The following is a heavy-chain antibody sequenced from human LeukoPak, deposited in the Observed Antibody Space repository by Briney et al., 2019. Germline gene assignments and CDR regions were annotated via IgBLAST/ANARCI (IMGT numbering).Heavy chain of an antibody. CDR3: AKGSPYYYYYYYMDV. CDR1: GFTLSSYW. J-gene: IGHJ6*03. CDR2: ISYDGSNK. V-gene: IGHV3-30*18. Sequence: GGSLRLSCAASGFTLSSYWMSWVRQAPGKGLEWVAVISYDGSNKYYADSVKGRFTISRDNSKNTLYLQMNSLRAEDTAVYYCAKGSPYYYYYYYMDVWGKGTTVTVSS.